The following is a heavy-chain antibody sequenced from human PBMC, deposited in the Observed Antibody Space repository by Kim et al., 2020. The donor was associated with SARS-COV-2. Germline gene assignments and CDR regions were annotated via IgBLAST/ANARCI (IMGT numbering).Heavy chain of an antibody. V-gene: IGHV3-23*01. CDR2: ISGSGGST. J-gene: IGHJ3*02. CDR1: GFTFSSYA. CDR3: AKDHGSSWYDRWGDAFDI. Sequence: GGSLRLSCAASGFTFSSYAMSWVRQAPGKGLEWVSAISGSGGSTYYADSVKGRFTISRDNSKNTLYLQMNSLRAEDTAVYYCAKDHGSSWYDRWGDAFDIWGQGTMVTVSS. D-gene: IGHD6-13*01.